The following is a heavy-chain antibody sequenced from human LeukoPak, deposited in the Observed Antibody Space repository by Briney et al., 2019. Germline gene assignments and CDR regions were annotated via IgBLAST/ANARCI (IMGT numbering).Heavy chain of an antibody. J-gene: IGHJ4*02. V-gene: IGHV3-7*01. D-gene: IGHD2-2*01. Sequence: PGGSLRLSCSASGFTFSNYWRSWVRQAPGKGLEWMANIKQDESEKYYVDSVKGRFTISRDNAKSSLYLQMNSLRAEDTAVYYCARALDSSSSRYQAFEEWGQGTLVTVSS. CDR1: GFTFSNYW. CDR2: IKQDESEK. CDR3: ARALDSSSSRYQAFEE.